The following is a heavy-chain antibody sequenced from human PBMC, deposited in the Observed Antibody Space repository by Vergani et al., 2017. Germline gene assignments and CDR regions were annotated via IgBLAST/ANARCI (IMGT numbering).Heavy chain of an antibody. CDR1: GFKFSQFG. V-gene: IGHV3-15*01. Sequence: VQLVESGGGVVQPGTSLRLSCEASGFKFSQFGMHWVRQAPGKGLEWIGRIRSKNDGGTADYAAPLKGRFTISRDDSKDSAFLLVNNLKTEDTAVYFCYTDYRDYWGQGTLVTVSS. CDR3: YTDYRDY. J-gene: IGHJ4*02. CDR2: IRSKNDGGTA. D-gene: IGHD2-2*02.